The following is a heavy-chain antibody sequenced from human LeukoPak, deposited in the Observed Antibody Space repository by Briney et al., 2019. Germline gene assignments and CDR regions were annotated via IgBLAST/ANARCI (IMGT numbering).Heavy chain of an antibody. CDR2: IYHSGST. Sequence: PSETLSLTCTVSGYSISSGYYWGWIRQPPGKGLEWIGSIYHSGSTYYNPSLKSRVTISVDTSKNQFSLKLSSVTAADTAVYYCATIIAAAGTNAFDIWGQGTMVTVSS. D-gene: IGHD6-13*01. V-gene: IGHV4-38-2*02. CDR3: ATIIAAAGTNAFDI. J-gene: IGHJ3*02. CDR1: GYSISSGYY.